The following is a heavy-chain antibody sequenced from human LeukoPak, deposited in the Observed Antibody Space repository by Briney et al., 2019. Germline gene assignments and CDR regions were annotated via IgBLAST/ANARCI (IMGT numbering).Heavy chain of an antibody. CDR1: GGSFSGYY. D-gene: IGHD6-19*01. J-gene: IGHJ4*02. CDR2: INHSGST. CDR3: ARARGAVAIDY. V-gene: IGHV4-34*01. Sequence: SETLSLTCAVYGGSFSGYYWTWIRQPPGKGLEWIGEINHSGSTNYNPSLKSRVTVSVDTSKNQFSLKLTSVTAADTAVYYCARARGAVAIDYWGQGTLVTVSS.